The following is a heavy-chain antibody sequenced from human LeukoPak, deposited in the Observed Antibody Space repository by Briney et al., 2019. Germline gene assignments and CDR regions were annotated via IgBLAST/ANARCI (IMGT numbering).Heavy chain of an antibody. V-gene: IGHV3-23*01. J-gene: IGHJ4*02. D-gene: IGHD3-16*01. CDR3: ARPLRGEWGYFEY. CDR1: GFTFSSYV. CDR2: ISDSGGST. Sequence: GSLRLSCAASGFTFSSYVMSWVRQAPGKGLEWVSAISDSGGSTYYADSVKGRFTISRDNSKNTLYLQMNSLRAEDTAAYYCARPLRGEWGYFEYWGQGLLVTVSS.